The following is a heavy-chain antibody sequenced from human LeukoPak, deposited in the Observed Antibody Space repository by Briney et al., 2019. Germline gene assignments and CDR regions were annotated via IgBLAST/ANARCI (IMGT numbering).Heavy chain of an antibody. CDR3: AIHPSDSSGYFSY. CDR1: GYTFSSRA. D-gene: IGHD3-22*01. Sequence: ASVKVSCKAPGYTFSSRAINWVRQAPGQGLEYMGWIDTKTGNPTYAQGFTGRFVFSLDTSVSTAYLQISSLKAEDTAVYYCAIHPSDSSGYFSYWGQGALVTVSS. CDR2: IDTKTGNP. V-gene: IGHV7-4-1*02. J-gene: IGHJ4*02.